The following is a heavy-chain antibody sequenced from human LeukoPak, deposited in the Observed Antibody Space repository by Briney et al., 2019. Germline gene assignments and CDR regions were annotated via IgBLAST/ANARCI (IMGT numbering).Heavy chain of an antibody. Sequence: GGSLRLSCAASGFTFSSYGMHWVRQAPGKGLEWVAVISYDGSNKYYADSVKGRFTISRDNSKSTLYLQMNSLRGEDTAVYYCAKDIGDYVWGSVFSFDYWGQGTLVTVSS. J-gene: IGHJ4*02. CDR2: ISYDGSNK. D-gene: IGHD3-16*01. CDR3: AKDIGDYVWGSVFSFDY. CDR1: GFTFSSYG. V-gene: IGHV3-30*18.